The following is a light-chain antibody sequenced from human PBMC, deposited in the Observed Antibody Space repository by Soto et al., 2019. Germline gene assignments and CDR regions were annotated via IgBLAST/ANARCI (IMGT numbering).Light chain of an antibody. V-gene: IGKV1-5*03. CDR3: QQYNSYSGT. CDR1: QSISSW. CDR2: KAS. J-gene: IGKJ1*01. Sequence: DIQITQSPSTLSASVGDRVTITCRASQSISSWLAWYQQKPGKAPKLLIYKASTLKSGVPSRFSGSGSGTEFTLTISSLQPDDFATYYCQQYNSYSGTFGQGTKVDIK.